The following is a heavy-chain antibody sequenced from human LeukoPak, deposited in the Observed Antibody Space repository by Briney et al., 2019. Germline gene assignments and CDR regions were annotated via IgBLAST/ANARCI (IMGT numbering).Heavy chain of an antibody. CDR1: GGTFSSYA. CDR2: MNPNSGNT. Sequence: GASVKVSCKASGGTFSSYAISWVRQAPGQGLEWMGWMNPNSGNTGYAQKFQGRVTMTRNTSISTANMELSSLRSEDTAVYYCARGLARTSMVTRGGVRFDYWGQGTLVTVSS. J-gene: IGHJ4*02. D-gene: IGHD5-18*01. CDR3: ARGLARTSMVTRGGVRFDY. V-gene: IGHV1-8*02.